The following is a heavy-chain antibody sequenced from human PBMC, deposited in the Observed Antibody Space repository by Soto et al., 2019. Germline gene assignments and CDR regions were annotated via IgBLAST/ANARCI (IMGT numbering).Heavy chain of an antibody. CDR2: ISYDGSNK. D-gene: IGHD3-22*01. Sequence: PGGSLRLSCAASGFTFSSYGMHWVRQAPGKGLEWVAVISYDGSNKYYADSVKGRFTISRDNSKNTLYLQMNSLRAEDTAVYYCAKDRGYDSSGYYAFDYWGQGTLVTVSS. J-gene: IGHJ4*02. CDR1: GFTFSSYG. V-gene: IGHV3-30*18. CDR3: AKDRGYDSSGYYAFDY.